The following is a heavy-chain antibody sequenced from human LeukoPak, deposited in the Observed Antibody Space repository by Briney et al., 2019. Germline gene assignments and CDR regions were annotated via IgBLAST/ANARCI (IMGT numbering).Heavy chain of an antibody. CDR1: GGSISSYY. J-gene: IGHJ2*01. V-gene: IGHV4-59*05. CDR3: ARPPNTSYYGSGRGFFDL. CDR2: IYYSGST. Sequence: SETLSLTCTVSGGSISSYYWSWIRQPPGKGLEWIGSIYYSGSTYYNPSLKSRVTISVDTSKNQFSLKLNSVTAADTAVYYCARPPNTSYYGSGRGFFDLWGRGTLVTVSS. D-gene: IGHD3-10*01.